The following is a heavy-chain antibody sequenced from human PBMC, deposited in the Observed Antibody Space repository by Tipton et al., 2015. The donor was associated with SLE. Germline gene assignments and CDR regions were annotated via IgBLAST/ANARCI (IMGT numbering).Heavy chain of an antibody. J-gene: IGHJ5*02. CDR3: SGDSLGVDH. V-gene: IGHV4-59*08. CDR1: GGSLSNHY. Sequence: TLSLTCTVSGGSLSNHYWNWIRQPPGKGLEWVGSISYSGVTKYNPSLRSRATISLDTSKDQISLELTSVTAADTAVYYCSGDSLGVDHWGQGTLVTVSS. D-gene: IGHD3-10*01. CDR2: ISYSGVT.